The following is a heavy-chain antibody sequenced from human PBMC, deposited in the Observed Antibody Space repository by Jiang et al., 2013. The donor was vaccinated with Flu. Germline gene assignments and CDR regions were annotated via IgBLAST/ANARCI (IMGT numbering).Heavy chain of an antibody. V-gene: IGHV6-1*01. Sequence: SQTLSLTCAISGDSVSSNSAAWNWIRQSPSRGLEWLGRTYYRSKWYNDYAVSVKSRITINPDTSKNQFSLQLNSVTPEDTAVYYCARAPYCSGGSCYGTHYFDYWGQGTLVTVSS. D-gene: IGHD2-15*01. CDR3: ARAPYCSGGSCYGTHYFDY. CDR1: GDSVSSNSAA. J-gene: IGHJ4*02. CDR2: TYYRSKWYN.